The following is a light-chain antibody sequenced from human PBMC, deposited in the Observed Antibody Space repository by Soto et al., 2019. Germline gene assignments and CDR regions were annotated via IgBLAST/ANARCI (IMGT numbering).Light chain of an antibody. CDR2: GAS. CDR1: QSVGTN. J-gene: IGKJ1*01. Sequence: EIVMPHSPATLSVSPFDRFNLSCRAGQSVGTNLVWYQQRPGQAPRLLIYGASTRATGIPARFSGSGSGTDFTLTISRLQREDFATYYCQQSYSSLWKCGKGTTGAIK. CDR3: QQSYSSLWK. V-gene: IGKV3-15*01.